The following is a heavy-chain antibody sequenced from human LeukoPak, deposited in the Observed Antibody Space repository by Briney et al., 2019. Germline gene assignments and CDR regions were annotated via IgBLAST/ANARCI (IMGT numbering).Heavy chain of an antibody. V-gene: IGHV3-20*04. CDR1: GFTFDDYG. J-gene: IGHJ5*02. CDR2: INWNGGNT. D-gene: IGHD2-15*01. Sequence: GGSLRLSGAASGFTFDDYGMSWVRQGPGKGLEWVSGINWNGGNTGYADSVKGRFTIFRDNAKNSLYLEMDSLRVEDTALYYCARTSDGSWFDPWGQGTLVTVSS. CDR3: ARTSDGSWFDP.